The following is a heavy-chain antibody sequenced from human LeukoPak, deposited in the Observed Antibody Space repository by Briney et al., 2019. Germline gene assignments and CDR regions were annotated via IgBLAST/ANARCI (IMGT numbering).Heavy chain of an antibody. CDR2: ISAYNGNT. V-gene: IGHV1-18*01. Sequence: ASVKVSCKASGYTFTSYGISWVRQAPGQGLEWMGWISAYNGNTNYAQKFQGRVTMTRDTSISTAYMELSRLRSDDTAVYYCARVVAGTLDYWGQGTLVTVSS. D-gene: IGHD6-19*01. CDR3: ARVVAGTLDY. CDR1: GYTFTSYG. J-gene: IGHJ4*02.